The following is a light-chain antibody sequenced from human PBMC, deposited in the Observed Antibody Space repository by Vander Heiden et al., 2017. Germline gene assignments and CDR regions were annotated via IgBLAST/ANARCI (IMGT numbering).Light chain of an antibody. CDR2: AAS. Sequence: VIWMTQSPSLLSASTGDRVTISCRMSQGISNSLAWYQQKPGKAPELLIYAASMWQSGVPSRFSGSGSGTDFTLTSRCLQSEDFATYYCQQDYSFPSFGGGTKVEIK. CDR3: QQDYSFPS. CDR1: QGISNS. J-gene: IGKJ4*01. V-gene: IGKV1D-8*01.